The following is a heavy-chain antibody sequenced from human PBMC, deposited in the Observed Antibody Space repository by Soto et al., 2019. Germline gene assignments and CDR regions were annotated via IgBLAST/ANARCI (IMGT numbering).Heavy chain of an antibody. J-gene: IGHJ5*01. V-gene: IGHV4-59*01. Sequence: QVQLQESGPGLVKPSETLSLTCSVSGGSIGSYYWSWIRQPPGKGLEWIGYIFYSGSTNYNPSFQRRPTISVDTSKNQFSMKLSSVTAADTAVYYCARVVDYDALTGYYRGAGWFDPWGQGTLVIVSS. CDR1: GGSIGSYY. D-gene: IGHD3-9*01. CDR3: ARVVDYDALTGYYRGAGWFDP. CDR2: IFYSGST.